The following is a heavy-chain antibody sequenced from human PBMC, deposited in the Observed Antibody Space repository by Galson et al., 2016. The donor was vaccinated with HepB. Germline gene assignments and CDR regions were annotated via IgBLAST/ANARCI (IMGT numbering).Heavy chain of an antibody. CDR1: AFGFSSYA. D-gene: IGHD3-9*01. Sequence: SLRLSCAASAFGFSSYAMAWVRQAPGKGLEWVSGISRDGGRTYYADTVKGRFTIFRDHSKKTLSLQLKSLRAEDTANYYCVKHPVTTFDILTEYDGDVWGQGTTVYVSS. CDR3: VKHPVTTFDILTEYDGDV. J-gene: IGHJ6*02. V-gene: IGHV3-23*01. CDR2: ISRDGGRT.